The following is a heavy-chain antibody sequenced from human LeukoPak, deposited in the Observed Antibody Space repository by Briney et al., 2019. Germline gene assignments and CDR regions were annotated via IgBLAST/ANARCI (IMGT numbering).Heavy chain of an antibody. D-gene: IGHD4-17*01. CDR2: IIPIFGTA. V-gene: IGHV1-69*13. CDR3: ARGGSYGDYNFDY. J-gene: IGHJ4*02. CDR1: GYTFTSYY. Sequence: SVKVSCKASGYTFTSYYMHWVRQAPGQGLEWMGGIIPIFGTANYAQKFQGRVTITADESTSTAYMELSSLRSEDTAVYYCARGGSYGDYNFDYWGQGTLVTVSS.